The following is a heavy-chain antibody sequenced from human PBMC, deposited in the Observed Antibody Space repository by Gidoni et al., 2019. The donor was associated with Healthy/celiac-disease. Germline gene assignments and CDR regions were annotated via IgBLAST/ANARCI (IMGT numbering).Heavy chain of an antibody. V-gene: IGHV4-34*01. CDR2: INHSGST. CDR3: ARGLGYCSGGSCYYFDY. CDR1: GGSFSGYY. Sequence: QVQLQQWGAGLLKPSETLSLTCAVFGGSFSGYYWIWIRHPPGQGREWIGEINHSGSTNYNPSLKSRVTISVDTSKNQYSLKLSSVSAADTAVYYWARGLGYCSGGSCYYFDYWVQGTLVTVSS. D-gene: IGHD2-15*01. J-gene: IGHJ4*02.